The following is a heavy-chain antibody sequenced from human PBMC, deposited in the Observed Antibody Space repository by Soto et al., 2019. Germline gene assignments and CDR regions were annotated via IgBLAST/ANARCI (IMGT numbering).Heavy chain of an antibody. D-gene: IGHD1-7*01. Sequence: GGSLRLSCAASGFTFSSYSMNWVRQAPGKGLEWVSYISSSSSTIYYADSVKGRFTISRDNAKNSLYLQMNSLRAEDTAVYYCARWSFWNWNYMGYFDYWGQGTLVTVSS. CDR2: ISSSSSTI. CDR3: ARWSFWNWNYMGYFDY. CDR1: GFTFSSYS. V-gene: IGHV3-48*01. J-gene: IGHJ4*02.